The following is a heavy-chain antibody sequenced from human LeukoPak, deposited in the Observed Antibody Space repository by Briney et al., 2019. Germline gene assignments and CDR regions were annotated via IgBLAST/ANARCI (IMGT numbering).Heavy chain of an antibody. CDR3: ARGGYCSSTSCYVFDS. V-gene: IGHV4-4*02. CDR1: GGSIISSNW. J-gene: IGHJ4*02. CDR2: IYNSGST. Sequence: PSETLSLTCGVSGGSIISSNWWSWVRQPPGKGLEWIGEIYNSGSTNYNPSLKSRVTISVDKSKSQFSLELTSVTAADTALYYCARGGYCSSTSCYVFDSWGQGTLVTVSS. D-gene: IGHD2-2*01.